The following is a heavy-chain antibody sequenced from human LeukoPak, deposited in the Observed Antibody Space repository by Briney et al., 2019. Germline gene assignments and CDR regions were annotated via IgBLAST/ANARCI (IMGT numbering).Heavy chain of an antibody. D-gene: IGHD3-22*01. Sequence: GGSLRLSCAASGFTFSSYWMSWVRQAPGKGLEWVANIKQDGSEKYYVDSVKGRFTISRDNAKNSLYLQMNSLRAEDTAVYYCARDEGHGYYYDSSGLPFDYWGQGTLVTVSS. CDR1: GFTFSSYW. CDR2: IKQDGSEK. J-gene: IGHJ4*02. CDR3: ARDEGHGYYYDSSGLPFDY. V-gene: IGHV3-7*01.